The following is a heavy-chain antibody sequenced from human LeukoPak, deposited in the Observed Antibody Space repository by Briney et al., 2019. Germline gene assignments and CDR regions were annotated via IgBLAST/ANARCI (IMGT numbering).Heavy chain of an antibody. V-gene: IGHV1-69*01. J-gene: IGHJ4*02. CDR3: ASRTHTYDSSGYYRRNYYFDY. D-gene: IGHD3-22*01. CDR2: IIPIFGTT. CDR1: GGTFSSYA. Sequence: GASVKVSCKASGGTFSSYAISWVRQAPGQGLEWMGGIIPIFGTTNYAQKLQGRVTITADESTSTAYMELSSLRSEDTAVYYCASRTHTYDSSGYYRRNYYFDYWGQGTLVTVSS.